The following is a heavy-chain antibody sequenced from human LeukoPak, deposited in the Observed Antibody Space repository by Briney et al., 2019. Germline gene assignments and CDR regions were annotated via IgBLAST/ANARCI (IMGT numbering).Heavy chain of an antibody. D-gene: IGHD6-6*01. CDR2: ISPTGSTT. CDR1: GLTFSSHW. J-gene: IGHJ4*02. V-gene: IGHV3-74*01. Sequence: PRGSLRLSCAASGLTFSSHWMHWARQLPGKGLVWVSRISPTGSTTSYADSVKGRFTVSRDNAKNTLYLQVNNLRAEDTAVYYCARGPNSNWSGLDFWGQGTLLTVSS. CDR3: ARGPNSNWSGLDF.